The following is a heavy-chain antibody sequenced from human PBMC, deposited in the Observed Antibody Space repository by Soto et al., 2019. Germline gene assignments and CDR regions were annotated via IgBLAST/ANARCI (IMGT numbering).Heavy chain of an antibody. CDR2: IYYSGST. D-gene: IGHD3-9*01. J-gene: IGHJ6*02. CDR3: ARDYYDILTDGVGTDV. CDR1: GGSISSYY. V-gene: IGHV4-59*01. Sequence: PSETLSLTCTVSGGSISSYYWSWIRQPPGKGLEWIGYIYYSGSTNYNPSLKSRVTISVDTSKNQFSLKLSSVTAADTAVYHCARDYYDILTDGVGTDVWGQGTTVTVSS.